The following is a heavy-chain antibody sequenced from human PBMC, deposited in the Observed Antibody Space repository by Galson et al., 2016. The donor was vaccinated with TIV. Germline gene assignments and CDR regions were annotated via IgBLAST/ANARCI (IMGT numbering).Heavy chain of an antibody. CDR2: IYWDDDK. Sequence: PALVKPTQTLTLTCTFSGFSLSTGGVGVAWIRQPQEKALEWLGLIYWDDDKNYNPSLKYRHTITKENSKNKMVLTMINMDPVDTATYYCTNRHITRSTGSEAFDMWGRGTMVIVSS. D-gene: IGHD3-9*01. CDR3: TNRHITRSTGSEAFDM. J-gene: IGHJ3*02. CDR1: GFSLSTGGVG. V-gene: IGHV2-5*02.